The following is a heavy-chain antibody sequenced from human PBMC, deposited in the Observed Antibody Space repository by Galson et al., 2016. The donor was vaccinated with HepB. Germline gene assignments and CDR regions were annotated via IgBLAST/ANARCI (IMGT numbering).Heavy chain of an antibody. CDR2: IYYTGTT. D-gene: IGHD6-13*01. J-gene: IGHJ3*01. CDR1: GGSINKYY. CDR3: TRDIAESGSNPFEV. Sequence: SETLSLTCSVSGGSINKYYWSWIRQPPGKGLEWIATIYYTGTTHYNSSLMGRVTISTDASKNQVSLRLTSVTAADTAVYYCTRDIAESGSNPFEVWGRGTMVTVSS. V-gene: IGHV4-59*01.